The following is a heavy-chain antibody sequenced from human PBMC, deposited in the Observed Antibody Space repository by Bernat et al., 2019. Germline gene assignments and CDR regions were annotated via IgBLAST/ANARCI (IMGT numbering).Heavy chain of an antibody. J-gene: IGHJ3*02. D-gene: IGHD4-17*01. Sequence: QVQLQESGPGLVKPSQTLSLTCTVSGGSISSGGYYWSWIRQHPGKGLEWIGYIYYSGSTYYNPSLKSRVNISVDTSKNQFSLKLSSVTAADTAVYYCARAVPSVGGVTNAFDIWGQGTMVTVSS. CDR1: GGSISSGGYY. CDR2: IYYSGST. V-gene: IGHV4-31*03. CDR3: ARAVPSVGGVTNAFDI.